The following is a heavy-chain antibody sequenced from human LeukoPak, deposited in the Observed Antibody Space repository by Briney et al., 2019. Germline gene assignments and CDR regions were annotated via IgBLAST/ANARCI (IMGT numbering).Heavy chain of an antibody. V-gene: IGHV4-61*01. D-gene: IGHD4-11*01. Sequence: PSQTLSLTCTVSGGSISSGSYYWSWIRQPPGKGLEWIGYIYYSGSTNYNPSLKSRVTISVDTSKNQFSLKLSSVTAADTAVYYCARDPATVIPGDWYFDLWGRGTLVTVSS. CDR2: IYYSGST. CDR1: GGSISSGSYY. J-gene: IGHJ2*01. CDR3: ARDPATVIPGDWYFDL.